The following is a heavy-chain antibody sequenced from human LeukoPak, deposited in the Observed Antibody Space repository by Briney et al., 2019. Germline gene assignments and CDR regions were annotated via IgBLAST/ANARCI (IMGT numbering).Heavy chain of an antibody. V-gene: IGHV1-69*04. CDR3: TRDYSNFPYYYYYGMDV. D-gene: IGHD4-11*01. J-gene: IGHJ6*02. CDR1: GGTFSSYA. CDR2: IIPILGIA. Sequence: GASVKVSCKASGGTFSSYAISWVRQAPGQGLEWMGRIIPILGIANYAQKFQGRVTITADKSTSTAYMELSSLRSEDTAVYYCTRDYSNFPYYYYYGMDVWGQGTTVTVSS.